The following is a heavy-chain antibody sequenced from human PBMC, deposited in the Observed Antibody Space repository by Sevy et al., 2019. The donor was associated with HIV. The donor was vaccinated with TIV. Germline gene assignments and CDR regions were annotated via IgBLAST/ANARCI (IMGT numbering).Heavy chain of an antibody. J-gene: IGHJ4*02. CDR2: ISYDGSIK. V-gene: IGHV3-30*18. CDR3: AKDQGRVLELDY. CDR1: GFTFSNYG. D-gene: IGHD1-7*01. Sequence: GGSLRLSCAASGFTFSNYGLHWVRQAPGKGLEWVAVISYDGSIKYYADSVRGRFTISRDNSKNTLYLQMNSLRPEDTTMYFCAKDQGRVLELDYWGQGTLVTVSS.